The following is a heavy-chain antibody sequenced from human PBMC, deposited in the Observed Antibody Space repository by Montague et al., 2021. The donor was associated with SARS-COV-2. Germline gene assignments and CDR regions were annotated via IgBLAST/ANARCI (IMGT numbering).Heavy chain of an antibody. CDR3: ARPGSSSCHGFEY. CDR2: IKHPGGT. CDR1: GASLTGSY. D-gene: IGHD2-15*01. J-gene: IGHJ4*02. V-gene: IGHV4-34*01. Sequence: SETLSLTCAVSGASLTGSYWGWVRQPPGKGLEWIGEIKHPGGTNYNPSLKSRVTISVDMSKNQFSLNLASVTAADTAVYYCARPGSSSCHGFEYWGQGTLVTVSS.